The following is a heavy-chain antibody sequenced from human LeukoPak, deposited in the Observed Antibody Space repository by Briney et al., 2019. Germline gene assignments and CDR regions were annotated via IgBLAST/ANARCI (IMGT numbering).Heavy chain of an antibody. CDR3: ARGSIPRLVIIGFDY. CDR2: IIPIFGTA. Sequence: ASVKVSCKASGGTFSSYAISWVRQAPGQGLEWMGGIIPIFGTANYAQKFQGRVTITADESTSTAYMELSRLRSDDTAVYYCARGSIPRLVIIGFDYWGQGTLVTVSS. J-gene: IGHJ4*02. V-gene: IGHV1-69*13. CDR1: GGTFSSYA. D-gene: IGHD3-9*01.